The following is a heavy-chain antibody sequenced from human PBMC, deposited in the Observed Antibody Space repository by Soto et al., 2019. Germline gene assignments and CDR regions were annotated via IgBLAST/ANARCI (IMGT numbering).Heavy chain of an antibody. CDR3: ATDHGPVAGNAYDY. V-gene: IGHV1-24*01. CDR2: FDPEDGET. CDR1: GYTLTELS. J-gene: IGHJ4*02. Sequence: GASVKVSCKVSGYTLTELSMQWVRQAPGKGLEWMGGFDPEDGETIYAQKFQGRVTMTEDTSTDTAYMELSSLRSEDTAVYYCATDHGPVAGNAYDYWGQGTLVTVYS. D-gene: IGHD6-19*01.